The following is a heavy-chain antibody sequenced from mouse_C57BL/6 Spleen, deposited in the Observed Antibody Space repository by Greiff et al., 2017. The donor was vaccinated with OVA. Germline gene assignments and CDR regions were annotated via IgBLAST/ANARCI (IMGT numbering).Heavy chain of an antibody. CDR2: IYPGDGDT. Sequence: QVQLKESGPELVKPGASVKISCKASGYAFSSSWMNWVKQRPGKGLEWIGRIYPGDGDTNYNGKFKGKATLTADKSSSTAYMQLSSLTSEDSAVYFCARSPYYGSSYWYFDVWGTGTTVTVSS. D-gene: IGHD1-1*01. CDR3: ARSPYYGSSYWYFDV. V-gene: IGHV1-82*01. J-gene: IGHJ1*03. CDR1: GYAFSSSW.